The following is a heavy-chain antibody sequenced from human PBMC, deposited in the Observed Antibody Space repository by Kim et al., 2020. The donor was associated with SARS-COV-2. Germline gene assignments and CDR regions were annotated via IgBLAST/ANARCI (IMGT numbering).Heavy chain of an antibody. CDR3: ARGLFLAGWDH. D-gene: IGHD2-15*01. Sequence: ASVKVSCKASGYTFTSHYVVWLRQAPGQGLEWMALINTSGGRTTYAQKFQGRVTVTTDTSTSTVYMNLGSLRSEDTAVYYCARGLFLAGWDHWGPGTLV. J-gene: IGHJ4*02. V-gene: IGHV1-46*01. CDR1: GYTFTSHY. CDR2: INTSGGRT.